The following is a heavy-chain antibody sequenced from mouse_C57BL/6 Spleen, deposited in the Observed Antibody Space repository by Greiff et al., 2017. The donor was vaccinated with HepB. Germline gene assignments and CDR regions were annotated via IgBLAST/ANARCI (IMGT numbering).Heavy chain of an antibody. J-gene: IGHJ4*01. CDR2: IYPGDGDT. Sequence: VKLLESGAELVKPGASVKISCKASGYAFSSYWMNWVKQRPGKGLEWIGQIYPGDGDTNYNGKFKGKATLTADKSSSTAYMQLSSLTSEDSAVYFCARTNRHYYAMDYWGQGTSVTVSS. D-gene: IGHD1-3*01. V-gene: IGHV1-80*01. CDR1: GYAFSSYW. CDR3: ARTNRHYYAMDY.